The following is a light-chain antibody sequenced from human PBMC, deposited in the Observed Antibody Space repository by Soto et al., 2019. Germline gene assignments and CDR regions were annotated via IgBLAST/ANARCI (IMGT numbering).Light chain of an antibody. Sequence: QSALTQPASVSGSPGQSITISCTGTSSDIGAYNYVSWYQHRPGKAPKLMIYEVSNRLSGVSSRFSGSKSGNTASLTISGLQTEDEADYYCSSYTRSSTVVFGGGTKLTVL. V-gene: IGLV2-14*01. CDR1: SSDIGAYNY. CDR3: SSYTRSSTVV. J-gene: IGLJ3*02. CDR2: EVS.